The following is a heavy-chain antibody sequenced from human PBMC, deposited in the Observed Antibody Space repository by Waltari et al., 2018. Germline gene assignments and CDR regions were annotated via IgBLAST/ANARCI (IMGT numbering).Heavy chain of an antibody. CDR2: ILHDGSKK. Sequence: QVELVESGGDVVQTGRSLRLSCATSGFTFREYGMHWLRQVPGKGRECGAHILHDGSKKYYADSVKGRFTISRDNSKNTVYLQISNLRPEDTAMYFCSKPLQFSNVFEVWGQGTRVIVSS. V-gene: IGHV3-30*18. J-gene: IGHJ6*02. CDR3: SKPLQFSNVFEV. D-gene: IGHD3-16*01. CDR1: GFTFREYG.